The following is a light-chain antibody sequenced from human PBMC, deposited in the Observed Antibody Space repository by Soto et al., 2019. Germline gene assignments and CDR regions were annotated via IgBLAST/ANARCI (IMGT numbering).Light chain of an antibody. CDR1: SSDVGGYNY. V-gene: IGLV2-14*03. CDR3: SSYTSSSSPVL. J-gene: IGLJ2*01. Sequence: QSALTQPASVSGSTGQSITISCTGTSSDVGGYNYVSWYQQHPGKAPNVMIYDVTNRPSGVSNRFSGSKSGNTASLTISGVQVEDEADYYCSSYTSSSSPVLFGAGTKRTVL. CDR2: DVT.